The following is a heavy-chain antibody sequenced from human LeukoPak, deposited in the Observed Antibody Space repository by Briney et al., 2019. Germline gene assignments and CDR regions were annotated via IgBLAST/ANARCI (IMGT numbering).Heavy chain of an antibody. CDR3: ATRYCTIPACRASCYHCMDN. J-gene: IGHJ6*03. D-gene: IGHD2-8*01. Sequence: GGSLRLSCAASGFTFSSYGMHSVRQAPGKGLEWVAVIWYEGSNKYYADSVKRRFTISRDNAKNSLYLQLNSLGAEDTAVYYCATRYCTIPACRASCYHCMDNWGKGTTVTVSS. CDR2: IWYEGSNK. CDR1: GFTFSSYG. V-gene: IGHV3-33*03.